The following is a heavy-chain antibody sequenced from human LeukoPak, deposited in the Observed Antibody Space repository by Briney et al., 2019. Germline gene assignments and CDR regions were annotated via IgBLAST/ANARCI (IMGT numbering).Heavy chain of an antibody. CDR3: ARTVATFYDILTGYDVFDS. J-gene: IGHJ4*02. V-gene: IGHV6-1*01. CDR1: GDSVSSNSSA. CDR2: TYYRSKWSN. D-gene: IGHD3-9*01. Sequence: SQTLSLTCAISGDSVSSNSSAWNWIRQSPSRGLEWLGRTYYRSKWSNDFALSVKDRITFKTDTSKNQVSLQLTSVTPEDTAVYYCARTVATFYDILTGYDVFDSWGQGTLVTVSS.